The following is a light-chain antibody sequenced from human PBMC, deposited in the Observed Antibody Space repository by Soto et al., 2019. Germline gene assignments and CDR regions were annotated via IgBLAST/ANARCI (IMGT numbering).Light chain of an antibody. V-gene: IGLV2-14*01. Sequence: ALTHPASVSGSPGQSITISCTGTGSDVGGYNYVSWYQQFPGKAPKLMIYEVTNRPSGVSNRFSGSKSGNTASLTISGLQAEDEADYYCSSFTSSSTLPYVFGTGTKVTVL. CDR1: GSDVGGYNY. CDR3: SSFTSSSTLPYV. CDR2: EVT. J-gene: IGLJ1*01.